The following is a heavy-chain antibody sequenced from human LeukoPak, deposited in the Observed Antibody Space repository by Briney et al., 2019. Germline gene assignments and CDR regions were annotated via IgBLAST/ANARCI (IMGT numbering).Heavy chain of an antibody. D-gene: IGHD5/OR15-5a*01. J-gene: IGHJ4*02. Sequence: PGGSLRLSCTASGFTFILYLMSWVRQAPGKGLEWVATIKGDGSEKYYVDSVKGRFTISRDNAQNSLDLHMDSLRAEDTAVYYCARDISEPSTPDMGGQGALVTVSS. CDR1: GFTFILYL. CDR2: IKGDGSEK. V-gene: IGHV3-7*01. CDR3: ARDISEPSTPDM.